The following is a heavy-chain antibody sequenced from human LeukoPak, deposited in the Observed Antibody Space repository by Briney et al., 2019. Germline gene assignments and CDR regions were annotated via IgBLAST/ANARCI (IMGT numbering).Heavy chain of an antibody. Sequence: PGGSLRLSCAASGFTFSSYSMNWVRQAPGKGLEWVSSISSSSSYIYYADSVKGRFTISRDNAKNSPYLQMNSLRAEDTAVYYCATFFDKYWFDPWGQGTLVTVSS. CDR1: GFTFSSYS. J-gene: IGHJ5*02. V-gene: IGHV3-21*01. CDR2: ISSSSSYI. D-gene: IGHD3-3*01. CDR3: ATFFDKYWFDP.